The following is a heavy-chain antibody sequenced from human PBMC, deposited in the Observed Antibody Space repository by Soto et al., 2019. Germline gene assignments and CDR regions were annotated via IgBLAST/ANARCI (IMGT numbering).Heavy chain of an antibody. V-gene: IGHV4-59*01. Sequence: NPSETLSLTCTVSGGSISSYYWSWIRQPPGKGLEWIGYIYYSGSTNYNPSLKSRVTISVDTSKNQFSLKLSSVTAADTAVYYCARAEMATTTNDYWGQGTLVTVSS. J-gene: IGHJ4*02. CDR3: ARAEMATTTNDY. D-gene: IGHD5-12*01. CDR2: IYYSGST. CDR1: GGSISSYY.